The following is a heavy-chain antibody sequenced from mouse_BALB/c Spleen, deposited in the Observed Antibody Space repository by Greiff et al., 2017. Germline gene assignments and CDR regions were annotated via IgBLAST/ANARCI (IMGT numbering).Heavy chain of an antibody. Sequence: LVKTGASVKISCKASGYSFTGYYMHWVKQSHGKSLEWIGYISCYNGATSYNQKFKGKATFTVDTSSSTAYMQFNSLTSEDSAVYYCARRLGIHWYFDVWGAGTTVTVSS. V-gene: IGHV1S34*01. D-gene: IGHD4-1*01. CDR3: ARRLGIHWYFDV. CDR2: ISCYNGAT. J-gene: IGHJ1*01. CDR1: GYSFTGYY.